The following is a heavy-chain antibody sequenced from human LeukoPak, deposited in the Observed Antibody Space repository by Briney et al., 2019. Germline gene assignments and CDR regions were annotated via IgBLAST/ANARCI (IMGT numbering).Heavy chain of an antibody. CDR3: ARGEATNLGWFGP. CDR1: GFAFSDYY. J-gene: IGHJ5*02. D-gene: IGHD1-26*01. Sequence: PGGSLRLSCAASGFAFSDYYMSWIRQAPGKGLEWVSYISSSGSSIYYADSVKGRFTISRDNDQKSLFLQMNSLRAEDTAVYYCARGEATNLGWFGPWGQGSLVTVSS. V-gene: IGHV3-11*01. CDR2: ISSSGSSI.